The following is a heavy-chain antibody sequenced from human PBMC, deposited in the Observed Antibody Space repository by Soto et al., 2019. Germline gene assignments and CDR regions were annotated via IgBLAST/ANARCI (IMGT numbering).Heavy chain of an antibody. CDR2: ISIEKGDT. CDR1: GYSSDTLG. J-gene: IGHJ2*01. V-gene: IGHV1-18*01. CDR3: ARCYCSVGSCFTCWHFDL. Sequence: QVQVVQSGAEVKKPGASVKVACKASGYSSDTLGMSWVRQAPGQGLEWMGWISIEKGDTNSAQKFQDRVTMTTDTSTSTAYMELRSLTSDDTALYYCARCYCSVGSCFTCWHFDLWGRGTLVTVSS. D-gene: IGHD2-15*01.